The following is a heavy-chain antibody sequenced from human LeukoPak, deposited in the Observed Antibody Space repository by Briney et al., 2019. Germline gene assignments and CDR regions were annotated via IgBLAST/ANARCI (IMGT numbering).Heavy chain of an antibody. J-gene: IGHJ4*02. V-gene: IGHV4-30-2*01. D-gene: IGHD6-13*01. Sequence: SETLSLICAVSGGSISSGGYSWSWIRQPPGKGLEWIGYIYQNGNTYYNPSLKSRVTISVDRSKNQFSLNLSSVTAADTAVYYCGRGGIAAAASGIDYWGQGTLVAVSS. CDR1: GGSISSGGYS. CDR2: IYQNGNT. CDR3: GRGGIAAAASGIDY.